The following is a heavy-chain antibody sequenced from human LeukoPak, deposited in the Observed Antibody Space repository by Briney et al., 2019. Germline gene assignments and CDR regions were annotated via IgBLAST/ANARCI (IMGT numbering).Heavy chain of an antibody. CDR1: GYIFTGYY. V-gene: IGHV1-2*02. CDR3: VRYPGGDYPTDY. Sequence: ASVKVSGNASGYIFTGYYMYWVRQSPGQGLEWMGWINPNSGDTNYAQKFHGRVTMTRDTSITTVYMELSRLRSDDTAVYYCVRYPGGDYPTDYWGQGTLVTVSS. CDR2: INPNSGDT. D-gene: IGHD2-21*02. J-gene: IGHJ4*02.